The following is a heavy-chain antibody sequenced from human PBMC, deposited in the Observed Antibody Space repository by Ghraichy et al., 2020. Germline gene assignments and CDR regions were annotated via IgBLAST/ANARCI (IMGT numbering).Heavy chain of an antibody. J-gene: IGHJ4*02. CDR2: IKQDGSEK. CDR1: GFIFSNYW. Sequence: GGSLRLSCAGSGFIFSNYWMSWVRQAPGKGLEWVANIKQDGSEKYYVDSVKGRFTLSRDNAKSSLYLQMNSLRAEDTAVYYCARDLLVAATPGIDYWGQGTLVTVSS. D-gene: IGHD2-15*01. CDR3: ARDLLVAATPGIDY. V-gene: IGHV3-7*01.